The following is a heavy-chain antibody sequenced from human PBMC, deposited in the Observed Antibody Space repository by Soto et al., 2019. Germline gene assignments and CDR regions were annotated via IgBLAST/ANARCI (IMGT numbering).Heavy chain of an antibody. CDR2: VYHTGDT. D-gene: IGHD2-21*02. V-gene: IGHV4-4*02. CDR3: AREIVTAGGNNYFDP. Sequence: SETLSLTCGVSGGTVASSHWWSWVRQSPGGGLEWIGNVYHTGDTNFNPSLQSRVTISVDKSNNQFSLRLNSLTAADTAVYFCAREIVTAGGNNYFDPWGPGALVTVSS. CDR1: GGTVASSHW. J-gene: IGHJ5*02.